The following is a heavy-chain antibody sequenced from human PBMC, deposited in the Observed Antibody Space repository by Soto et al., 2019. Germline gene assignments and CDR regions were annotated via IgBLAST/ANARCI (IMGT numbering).Heavy chain of an antibody. CDR3: ARVMVRLFGSGSSRPYGLDV. D-gene: IGHD3-10*01. CDR2: ISTYNDNT. V-gene: IGHV1-18*01. J-gene: IGHJ6*02. Sequence: QVKLVQSGAEVKKPGASVKVSCKVSGDSFSNYGFTWVRQAPGQGLEWMGWISTYNDNTNYAQNLQGRVTMTTDTSTTTVYMKLRSLRSDDTAVYYCARVMVRLFGSGSSRPYGLDVWGQGTTVTVSS. CDR1: GDSFSNYG.